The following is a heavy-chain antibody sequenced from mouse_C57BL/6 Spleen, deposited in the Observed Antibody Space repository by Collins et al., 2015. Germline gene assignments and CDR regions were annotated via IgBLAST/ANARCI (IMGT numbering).Heavy chain of an antibody. CDR1: GYTFTDYY. J-gene: IGHJ1*03. D-gene: IGHD2-5*01. Sequence: EVQLQQSGPELVKPGASVKISCKASGYTFTDYYMNWVKQSHGKSLEWIGDINPNNGGTSYNQKFKGKATLTVDKSSSTAYMELRSLTSEDSAVYYCASQAYYSNHDVWGTGTTVTVSS. CDR3: ASQAYYSNHDV. V-gene: IGHV1-26*01. CDR2: INPNNGGT.